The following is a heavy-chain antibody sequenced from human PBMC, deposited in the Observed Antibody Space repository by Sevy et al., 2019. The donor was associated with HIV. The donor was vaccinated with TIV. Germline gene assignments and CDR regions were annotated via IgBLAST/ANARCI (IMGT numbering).Heavy chain of an antibody. V-gene: IGHV3-15*01. Sequence: GGSLRLSCAASGFTFSNAWMSWVRQAPGKGLEWVGRIKSKTDGGTTDYAAPVKGRFTIPRDDSKNTLYLQMNSLKTEDTAVYYCTTVGWLESDYYYYGMDVWGQGTTVTVSS. CDR3: TTVGWLESDYYYYGMDV. CDR1: GFTFSNAW. CDR2: IKSKTDGGTT. J-gene: IGHJ6*02. D-gene: IGHD6-19*01.